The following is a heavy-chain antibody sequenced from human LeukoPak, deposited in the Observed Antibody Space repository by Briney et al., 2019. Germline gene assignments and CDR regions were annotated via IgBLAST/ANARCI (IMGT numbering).Heavy chain of an antibody. V-gene: IGHV4-39*07. CDR1: GGSISSSSYY. J-gene: IGHJ3*02. CDR2: IYYSGST. CDR3: ARAYYGDYDDAFDI. D-gene: IGHD4-17*01. Sequence: ASETLSLTCTVSGGSISSSSYYWGWIRQPPGKGLEWIGSIYYSGSTYYNPSLKSRVTMSVDTSKNQFSLKLSSVTAADTAVYYCARAYYGDYDDAFDIWGQGTMVTVSS.